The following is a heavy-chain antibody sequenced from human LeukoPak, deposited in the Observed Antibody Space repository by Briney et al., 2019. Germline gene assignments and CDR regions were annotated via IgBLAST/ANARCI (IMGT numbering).Heavy chain of an antibody. Sequence: GGSLRLSCEASGFPFGSYVMSWVRQAPGKGLEWVSAISGSGGSTYYADSVKGRFTISRDNSKNTLYLQMNSLRAEDTAVYYCAKTPGYSSVYWGQGTLVTVSS. V-gene: IGHV3-23*01. CDR2: ISGSGGST. D-gene: IGHD6-19*01. CDR1: GFPFGSYV. CDR3: AKTPGYSSVY. J-gene: IGHJ4*02.